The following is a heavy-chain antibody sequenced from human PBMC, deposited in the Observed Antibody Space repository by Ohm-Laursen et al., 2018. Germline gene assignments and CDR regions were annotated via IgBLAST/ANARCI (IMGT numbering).Heavy chain of an antibody. CDR1: GYTFTTYD. V-gene: IGHV1-8*02. CDR2: MNPNSGNT. J-gene: IGHJ4*02. Sequence: ASVKVSCNASGYTFTTYDITWVRQAAGQGPEWMGWMNPNSGNTGYAQKFRDRVTMTSDTSISTAYTELYGLTSEDTAAYYCARAVRNQLVSDYWGQGTLVTVSS. D-gene: IGHD1-1*01. CDR3: ARAVRNQLVSDY.